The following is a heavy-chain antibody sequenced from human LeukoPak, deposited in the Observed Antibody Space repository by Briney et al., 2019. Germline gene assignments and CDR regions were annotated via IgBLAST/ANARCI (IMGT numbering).Heavy chain of an antibody. CDR1: GYTFTSYG. Sequence: AASVKVSCKASGYTFTSYGISWVRQAPGQGLEWMGWINPNSGGTNYAQKFQGRVTITADESTSTAYMELSSLRSEDTAVYYCAGGGSYYYYYMDVWGKGTTVTISS. V-gene: IGHV1-18*01. J-gene: IGHJ6*03. D-gene: IGHD1-26*01. CDR2: INPNSGGT. CDR3: AGGGSYYYYYMDV.